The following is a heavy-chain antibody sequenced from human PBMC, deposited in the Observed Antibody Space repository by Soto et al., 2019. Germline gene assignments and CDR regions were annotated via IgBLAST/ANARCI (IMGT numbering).Heavy chain of an antibody. CDR3: GRDLPSRSGRPGGWFDP. CDR2: IKQDGSEK. CDR1: GFPFSRYW. Sequence: EVQLVESGGGLVQPGGSLSLSCAAFGFPFSRYWMSWVRQAPGKGLEWVANIKQDGSEKSYVDSVKGRFSISRDNAKNSLYLQMNSLRVEDTAVYFCGRDLPSRSGRPGGWFDPWGQGTLVTVSS. J-gene: IGHJ5*02. D-gene: IGHD6-6*01. V-gene: IGHV3-7*01.